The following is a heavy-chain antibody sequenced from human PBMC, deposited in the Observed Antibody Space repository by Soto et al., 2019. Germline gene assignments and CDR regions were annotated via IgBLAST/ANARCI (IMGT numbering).Heavy chain of an antibody. Sequence: EGQLLESGGGSVQPGGSLRLSCAASGFTFSSYAMNLVRQAPGEGLEWVSGISGGGGSSHYADSVKGRFTISRDNSKNTLYLQMNSLRPEDTAVYYCAKDSILNRDGYNWGRPYYFDYWGQGNLVTVAS. J-gene: IGHJ4*02. V-gene: IGHV3-23*01. D-gene: IGHD5-12*01. CDR1: GFTFSSYA. CDR3: AKDSILNRDGYNWGRPYYFDY. CDR2: ISGGGGSS.